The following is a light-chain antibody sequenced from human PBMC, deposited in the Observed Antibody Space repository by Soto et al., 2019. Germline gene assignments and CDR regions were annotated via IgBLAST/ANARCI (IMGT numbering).Light chain of an antibody. CDR2: GAS. J-gene: IGKJ2*01. Sequence: EIVMTQSPATLSVSPGERATLSCRASQSISTNLAWYQQKPGQAPRLLIYGASTRATAIPARFSGSGSGTEFTLNIGSLQSEDFAVYYCQQYNNWPFYTFGQGTKLEIK. V-gene: IGKV3-15*01. CDR1: QSISTN. CDR3: QQYNNWPFYT.